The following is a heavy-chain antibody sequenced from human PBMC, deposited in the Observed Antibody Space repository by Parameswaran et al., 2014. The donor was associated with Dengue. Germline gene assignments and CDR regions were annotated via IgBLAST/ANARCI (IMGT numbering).Heavy chain of an antibody. Sequence: SWVRQAPGQGLEWMGGKIPIFGSTNYAQKFRGRLTIDADESTSTSYMELTSLTSDDTAVYYCARANTAQSNSWYFEWFDPWGQGTLVTVSS. D-gene: IGHD6-13*01. CDR2: KIPIFGST. J-gene: IGHJ5*02. CDR3: ARANTAQSNSWYFEWFDP. V-gene: IGHV1-69*01.